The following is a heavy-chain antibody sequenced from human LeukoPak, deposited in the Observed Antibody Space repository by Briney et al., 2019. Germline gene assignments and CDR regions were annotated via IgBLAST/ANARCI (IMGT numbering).Heavy chain of an antibody. V-gene: IGHV4-38-2*01. D-gene: IGHD6-6*01. CDR1: GYSISSGYY. CDR3: AKQQLTYSSSPRAIDY. CDR2: IYHSGST. J-gene: IGHJ4*02. Sequence: KPSETLSLTCAVSGYSISSGYYWGWIRQPPGKGLEWIGSIYHSGSTYYNPSLKSRVTISVDTSKNQFSLKLSSVTAADTAVYYCAKQQLTYSSSPRAIDYWGQGTLVTVSS.